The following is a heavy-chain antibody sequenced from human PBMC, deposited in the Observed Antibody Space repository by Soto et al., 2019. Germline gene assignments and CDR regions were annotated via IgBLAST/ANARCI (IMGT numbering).Heavy chain of an antibody. V-gene: IGHV4-4*02. CDR2: IYHSGNT. CDR1: GGSISSSYW. Sequence: QVQLQESGPGLVKPSGTLSLTCAVSGGSISSSYWWTWVRQPPGKGLEWIGEIYHSGNTNYNPSLKSRVTISVDKSKNQFSLKLTSVTAADTAVYYWARSPDSSGYYPRRYYYGMDVWGQGTTVTVSS. CDR3: ARSPDSSGYYPRRYYYGMDV. D-gene: IGHD3-22*01. J-gene: IGHJ6*02.